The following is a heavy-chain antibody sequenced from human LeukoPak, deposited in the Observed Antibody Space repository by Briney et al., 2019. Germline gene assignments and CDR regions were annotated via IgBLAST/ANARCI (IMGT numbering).Heavy chain of an antibody. CDR1: GYTFTSYD. Sequence: PVASVKVSCKASGYTFTSYDIKWVRQATGQGLELMGWMNPNSGNTGYAQKFQGRVTMTRNTSISTAYMELSSLRSEDTAVYYCARPPSGSYYEWDYWGQGTLVTVSS. J-gene: IGHJ4*02. D-gene: IGHD1-26*01. V-gene: IGHV1-8*01. CDR2: MNPNSGNT. CDR3: ARPPSGSYYEWDY.